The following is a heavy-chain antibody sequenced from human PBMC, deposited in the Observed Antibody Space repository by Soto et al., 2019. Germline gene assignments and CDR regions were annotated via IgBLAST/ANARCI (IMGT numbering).Heavy chain of an antibody. CDR3: VRDFVGPGLDY. J-gene: IGHJ4*02. D-gene: IGHD1-26*01. CDR1: GFEFKNFG. CDR2: ISFDGSIK. V-gene: IGHV3-33*05. Sequence: LRLSCATSGFEFKNFGMHWVRQAPGKGLEWVTFISFDGSIKYYPDSLKGRFTVSRDNSNNTLFLHMNNLSVEDTARYFCVRDFVGPGLDYWGQGALVTVSS.